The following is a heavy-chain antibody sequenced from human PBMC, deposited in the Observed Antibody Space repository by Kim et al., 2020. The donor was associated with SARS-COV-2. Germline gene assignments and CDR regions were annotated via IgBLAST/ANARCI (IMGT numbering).Heavy chain of an antibody. Sequence: SVKVSCKASGGTFSSYTISWVRQAPGQGLEWMGRIIPILGIANYAQKFQGRVTITADKSTSTAYMELSSLRSEDTAVYYCARPSCSSTSCYARNYYYYGMDVWGQGTTVTVSS. J-gene: IGHJ6*02. CDR2: IIPILGIA. CDR1: GGTFSSYT. CDR3: ARPSCSSTSCYARNYYYYGMDV. V-gene: IGHV1-69*02. D-gene: IGHD2-2*01.